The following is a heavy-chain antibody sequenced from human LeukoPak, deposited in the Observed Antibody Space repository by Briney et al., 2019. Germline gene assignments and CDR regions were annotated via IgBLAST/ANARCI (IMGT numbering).Heavy chain of an antibody. CDR2: INYSGST. D-gene: IGHD1-14*01. CDR1: GGSITTGIYY. J-gene: IGHJ5*01. CDR3: ARTGTSWFDS. Sequence: SETLSLTCTVSGGSITTGIYYWGWIRQPPGKGLEWIGSINYSGSTYYNPSLKSRVTVSVDTSKNQFSLNLMSVTAADTAVYYCARTGTSWFDSWGQGTLVTASS. V-gene: IGHV4-39*01.